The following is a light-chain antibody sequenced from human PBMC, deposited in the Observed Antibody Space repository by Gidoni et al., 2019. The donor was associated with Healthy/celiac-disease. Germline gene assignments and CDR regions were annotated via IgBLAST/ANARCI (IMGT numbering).Light chain of an antibody. CDR1: QSVSSY. Sequence: EILLTQPPATLSLSPGERATLSCRASQSVSSYLDWYQQKPGQAPRLLIYDASNRATGIPARFSGSGSGTDFTLTISSLEPEDFAVYYCQQRSNWPPGTFGPGTKVDIK. CDR3: QQRSNWPPGT. CDR2: DAS. J-gene: IGKJ3*01. V-gene: IGKV3-11*01.